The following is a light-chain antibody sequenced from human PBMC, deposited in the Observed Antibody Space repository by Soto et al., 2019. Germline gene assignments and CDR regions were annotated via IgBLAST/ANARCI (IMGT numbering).Light chain of an antibody. J-gene: IGLJ3*02. CDR1: SSDVGGYNY. Sequence: QSALTQPPSASGSPGQSVTISCTGTSSDVGGYNYVSWYQQHPGKAPKLMIYEVSKRPSGVPDRFSGSKSGNTASLTGSGLQAEDEAEYYCSSYAGSNNWVFGGGTKLTVL. V-gene: IGLV2-8*01. CDR2: EVS. CDR3: SSYAGSNNWV.